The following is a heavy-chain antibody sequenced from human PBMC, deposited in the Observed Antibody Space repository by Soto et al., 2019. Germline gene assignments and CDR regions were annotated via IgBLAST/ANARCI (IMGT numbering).Heavy chain of an antibody. Sequence: TLSLTCTVSGGSIGSYYWSWIRQHPGKGLEWIGYIYYSGSTSSNPSLKSRVTISVDTSKNQFSLKLSSVSAADTAVYYCVRGVAHWGQGTLVTVSS. J-gene: IGHJ4*02. D-gene: IGHD2-15*01. CDR1: GGSIGSYY. V-gene: IGHV4-31*03. CDR2: IYYSGST. CDR3: VRGVAH.